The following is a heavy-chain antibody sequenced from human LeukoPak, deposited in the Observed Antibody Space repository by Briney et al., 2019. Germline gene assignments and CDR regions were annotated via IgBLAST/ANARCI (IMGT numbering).Heavy chain of an antibody. D-gene: IGHD5-12*01. J-gene: IGHJ3*02. CDR1: GYSISSGYY. V-gene: IGHV4-38-2*02. CDR3: ARGATGKAFDI. CDR2: IYHSGST. Sequence: SETLSLTCTVSGYSISSGYYWGWIRQPPGKGLEWIGSIYHSGSTYYNPSLKGRVTISVDTSKNQFSLKLSSVTAADTAVYYCARGATGKAFDIWGQGTMVTVSS.